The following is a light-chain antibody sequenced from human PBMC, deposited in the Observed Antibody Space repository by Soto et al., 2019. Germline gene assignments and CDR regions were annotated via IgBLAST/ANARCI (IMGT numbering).Light chain of an antibody. V-gene: IGKV3-11*01. J-gene: IGKJ4*01. CDR3: QQRSNWPLT. CDR1: QSVSSY. CDR2: DAS. Sequence: ETVLTQSPATLSLSPGERATLSCRASQSVSSYLAWYQQKPGQAPRLLIYDASNRATGIPARFSGSGSGTDFTLTISSREPEDVAVYYCQQRSNWPLTFGGGTKVEIK.